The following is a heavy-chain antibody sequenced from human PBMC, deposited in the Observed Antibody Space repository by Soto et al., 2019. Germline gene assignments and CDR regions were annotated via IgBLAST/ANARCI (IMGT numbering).Heavy chain of an antibody. J-gene: IGHJ4*02. D-gene: IGHD3-22*01. Sequence: QVQLVESGGGVVQPGRSLRLSCAASGFTFSSYAMHWVRQAPGKGLEWVAVISYDGSNKYYADSVKGRFTISRDNSKNTLYLQMNSLRAEDTAVYYCAREGHDSSGYNLDYWGQGTLVTVSS. CDR1: GFTFSSYA. CDR3: AREGHDSSGYNLDY. V-gene: IGHV3-30-3*01. CDR2: ISYDGSNK.